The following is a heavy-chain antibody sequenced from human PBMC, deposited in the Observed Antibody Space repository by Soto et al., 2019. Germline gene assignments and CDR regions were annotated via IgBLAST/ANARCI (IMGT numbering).Heavy chain of an antibody. J-gene: IGHJ4*02. CDR1: GFTFSSYA. CDR3: ANGRYYYDRSGYLAY. Sequence: EVQLLESGGGLVQPGGSLRLSCAASGFTFSSYAMSWVRQAPGKGLEWVSAISGSGGSTYYADSVKGRFTISRDNSKNTLYLQMNSLRAEDTAVYYCANGRYYYDRSGYLAYWGQGTLVTVSS. CDR2: ISGSGGST. V-gene: IGHV3-23*01. D-gene: IGHD3-22*01.